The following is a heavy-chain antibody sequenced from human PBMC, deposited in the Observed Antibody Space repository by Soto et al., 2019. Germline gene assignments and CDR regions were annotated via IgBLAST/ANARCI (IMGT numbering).Heavy chain of an antibody. V-gene: IGHV3-73*02. CDR3: TRHALQYCGGDCYLLPYFDL. Sequence: EVQLVESGGGLVQPGGSLKLSCAASGFTFSGSAMHWVRQASGKGLEWVGRIRSKANNYATAYAASVKGRFTISRDDSTNTAYMQMNSLKTEDTAVYYCTRHALQYCGGDCYLLPYFDLWGRGTLVTVSS. CDR2: IRSKANNYAT. J-gene: IGHJ2*01. D-gene: IGHD2-21*02. CDR1: GFTFSGSA.